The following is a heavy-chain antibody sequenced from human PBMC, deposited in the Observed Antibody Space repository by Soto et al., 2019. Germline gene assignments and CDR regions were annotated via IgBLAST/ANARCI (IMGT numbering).Heavy chain of an antibody. CDR1: GYTFTGYY. Sequence: ASVKVSCKASGYTFTGYYMHWVRQAPGQGLEWMGWINPNSGGTNYAQKFQGWATMTRDTSISTAYMELSRLRSDDTAVYYCARAVVAATLTNSAFDIWGQGTMVTVSS. V-gene: IGHV1-2*04. CDR3: ARAVVAATLTNSAFDI. D-gene: IGHD2-15*01. CDR2: INPNSGGT. J-gene: IGHJ3*02.